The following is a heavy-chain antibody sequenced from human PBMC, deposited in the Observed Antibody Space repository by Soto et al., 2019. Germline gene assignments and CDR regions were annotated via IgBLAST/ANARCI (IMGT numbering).Heavy chain of an antibody. J-gene: IGHJ4*02. D-gene: IGHD3-22*01. V-gene: IGHV3-33*01. CDR1: GFTFSSYG. Sequence: QVQLVESGGGVAQPGRSLRLSCAASGFTFSSYGMHWVRQAPGKGLEWVAGIWYDGSNKYYADSVKGRFTISRDNSKNTLDLQMNSLRAEDTAVYYCAREFSSGYSVFDYWGQGTLVTVSS. CDR2: IWYDGSNK. CDR3: AREFSSGYSVFDY.